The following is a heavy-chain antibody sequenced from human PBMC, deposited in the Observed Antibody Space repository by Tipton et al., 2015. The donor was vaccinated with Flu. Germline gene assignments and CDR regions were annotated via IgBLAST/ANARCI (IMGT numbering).Heavy chain of an antibody. V-gene: IGHV4-4*07. J-gene: IGHJ4*02. CDR1: GGSMSSFY. CDR3: ARASGSGTYVIFDY. CDR2: IYTSGTS. D-gene: IGHD3-10*01. Sequence: TLSLTCTASGGSMSSFYWSWIRRPAGKGLEFIGRIYTSGTSNYNPSLKSRVAMSIDTSKSQFSLKLKSVTAADTAIYYCARASGSGTYVIFDYWGQGTLVTVSS.